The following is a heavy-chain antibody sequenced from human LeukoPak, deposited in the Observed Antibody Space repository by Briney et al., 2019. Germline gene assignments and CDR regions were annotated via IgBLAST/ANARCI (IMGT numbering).Heavy chain of an antibody. CDR2: ISHSTSII. CDR3: ARDRWEMAAEI. Sequence: GGSLRLSCAASGFTFSSYSMNWVRQAPGQGLEWVSYISHSTSIIYYADSVKGRFTISRDNANNSLFLQMNSLRAEDTAVYYCARDRWEMAAEIWGQGTLVIVSS. D-gene: IGHD5-24*01. CDR1: GFTFSSYS. J-gene: IGHJ4*02. V-gene: IGHV3-48*01.